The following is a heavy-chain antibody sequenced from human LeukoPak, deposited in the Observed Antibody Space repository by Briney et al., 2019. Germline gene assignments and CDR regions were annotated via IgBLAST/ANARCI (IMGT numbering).Heavy chain of an antibody. CDR3: ARDFGYQDCRGSSCFGATSH. CDR1: GFTFSNFW. CDR2: IKQDGSEK. D-gene: IGHD2-15*01. J-gene: IGHJ4*02. V-gene: IGHV3-7*03. Sequence: GGSLRLSCTASGFTFSNFWMGWVRQAPGKGLEWVANIKQDGSEKYYVDSVKGRFTISRDNAKNSLYLQVNGLRAEDTAVYYCARDFGYQDCRGSSCFGATSHWGQGTLVTVSS.